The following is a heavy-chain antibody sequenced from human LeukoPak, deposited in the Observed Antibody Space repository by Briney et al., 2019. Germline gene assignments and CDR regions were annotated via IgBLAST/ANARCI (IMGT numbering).Heavy chain of an antibody. CDR1: GGTFSSYA. Sequence: ASVKVSCKASGGTFSSYAISWVRQAPGQGLEWMGWIDPNSGNTNYAQKFQGRVTMTRDTSISATYMELSRLRSDDTAVYYCARPPGGDGYNRYDHWGQGTLVTVSS. V-gene: IGHV1-2*02. CDR3: ARPPGGDGYNRYDH. D-gene: IGHD5-24*01. J-gene: IGHJ4*02. CDR2: IDPNSGNT.